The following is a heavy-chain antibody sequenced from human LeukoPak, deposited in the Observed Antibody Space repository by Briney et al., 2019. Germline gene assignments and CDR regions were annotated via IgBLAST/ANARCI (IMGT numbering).Heavy chain of an antibody. D-gene: IGHD3-10*01. CDR2: IYYSGST. J-gene: IGHJ4*02. CDR1: GGSISSGDYY. CDR3: ARETNGSGRYHDY. V-gene: IGHV4-30-4*01. Sequence: SETLSLTCTVSGGSISSGDYYWSWIRQPPGKGLEWIGYIYYSGSTYYNPSLKSRVTISVDTSKNQFSLKLSSVTAADTAVYYCARETNGSGRYHDYWGQGTLVTVSS.